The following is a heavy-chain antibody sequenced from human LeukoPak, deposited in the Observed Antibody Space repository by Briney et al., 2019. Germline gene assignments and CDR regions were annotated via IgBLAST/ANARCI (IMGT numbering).Heavy chain of an antibody. CDR3: ARQDYYDSSGVGY. Sequence: GESLKIPCKGSGYTFTTYWIAWVRQMPGKGLEYMGIIYPGDSDTRYSPSFQGQVTISADKSISTAYLQWSSLKTSDTAMYYCARQDYYDSSGVGYWGQGTLVTVSS. D-gene: IGHD3-22*01. CDR2: IYPGDSDT. J-gene: IGHJ4*02. V-gene: IGHV5-51*01. CDR1: GYTFTTYW.